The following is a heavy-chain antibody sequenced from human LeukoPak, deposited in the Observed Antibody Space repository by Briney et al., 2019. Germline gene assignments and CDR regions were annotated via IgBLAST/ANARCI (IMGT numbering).Heavy chain of an antibody. CDR3: ARTLEFGVVPAATLGY. CDR1: GYMFTGHY. D-gene: IGHD2-2*01. CDR2: INPNSGNT. V-gene: IGHV1-18*04. J-gene: IGHJ4*02. Sequence: GASVKVSCKASGYMFTGHYMHWVRQAPGQGLEWMGWINPNSGNTNYVQKLQGRVTMTTDTSTSTAYMELRSLRSDDTAVYYCARTLEFGVVPAATLGYWGQGTLVTVSS.